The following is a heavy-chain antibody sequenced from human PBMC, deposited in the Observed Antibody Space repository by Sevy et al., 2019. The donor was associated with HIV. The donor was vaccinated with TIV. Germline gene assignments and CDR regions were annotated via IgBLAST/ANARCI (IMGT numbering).Heavy chain of an antibody. Sequence: GGSLRLSCAASGFAFTRAWMSWVRQAPGKGLEWVGRIKSKIDGGTIDYAAPVKGRFTISRDDSKNTLYLQMNSLKTEDTAVYYCSTDPIIVLLVKDGMDVWGQGTTVTVSS. CDR2: IKSKIDGGTI. V-gene: IGHV3-15*01. D-gene: IGHD2-8*02. CDR3: STDPIIVLLVKDGMDV. J-gene: IGHJ6*01. CDR1: GFAFTRAW.